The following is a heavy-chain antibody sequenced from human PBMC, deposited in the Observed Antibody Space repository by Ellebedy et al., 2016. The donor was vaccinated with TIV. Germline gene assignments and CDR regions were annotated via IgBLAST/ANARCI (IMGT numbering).Heavy chain of an antibody. CDR1: GFTFSSHY. J-gene: IGHJ4*02. V-gene: IGHV3-7*03. CDR3: AREVPGTNYFDF. CDR2: IKQDGSEK. D-gene: IGHD6-19*01. Sequence: GGSLRLSCAASGFTFSSHYMSWVRQAPGKGLEWVANIKQDGSEKHYVDSVKGRFTISRDNAKNSLCLQMNSLRAEDTAIYYCAREVPGTNYFDFWGQGTLVTVSS.